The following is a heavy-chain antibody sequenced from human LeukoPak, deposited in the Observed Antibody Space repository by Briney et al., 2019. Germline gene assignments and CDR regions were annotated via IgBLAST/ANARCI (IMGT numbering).Heavy chain of an antibody. J-gene: IGHJ4*02. CDR3: AKDRLFIAVAGTSDY. V-gene: IGHV3-23*01. CDR1: GFTFSSYA. CDR2: ISGSGGST. D-gene: IGHD6-19*01. Sequence: GGSLRLSCAASGFTFSSYAMSWVRQAPGKGLEWVSAISGSGGSTYYADSVKGRLTISRDNSKNTLYLQMNSLRAEDTAVYYCAKDRLFIAVAGTSDYWGQGTLVTVSS.